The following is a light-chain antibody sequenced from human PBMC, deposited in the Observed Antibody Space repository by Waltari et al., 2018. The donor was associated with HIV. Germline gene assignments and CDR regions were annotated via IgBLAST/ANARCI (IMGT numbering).Light chain of an antibody. Sequence: QSVLTQPPSVSGAPGQRVTISCTGSSSNIGALYDVNWYQQLPGTAPKLLIYGNRNRPSRVPYRFSGSKSGTSASLAITGLQAEDEADYYCQSYDNSLGGSVVFGGGTKLTVL. V-gene: IGLV1-40*01. CDR1: SSNIGALYD. CDR2: GNR. J-gene: IGLJ2*01. CDR3: QSYDNSLGGSVV.